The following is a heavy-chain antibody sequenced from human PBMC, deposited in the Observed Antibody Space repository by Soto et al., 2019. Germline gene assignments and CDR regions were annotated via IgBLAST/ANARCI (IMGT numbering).Heavy chain of an antibody. V-gene: IGHV3-15*01. CDR1: GFTFSNAW. CDR2: IKSKTDGGTT. CDR3: TTEYCSSTSFYNFDN. Sequence: SLRLSCAASGFTFSNAWMSWVRQAPGKGLEWVGRIKSKTDGGTTDYAAPVKGRFTISRDDSKNTLYLQMNSLKIEHTAVYYCTTEYCSSTSFYNFDNGGQGTLVTVSS. D-gene: IGHD2-2*02. J-gene: IGHJ4*02.